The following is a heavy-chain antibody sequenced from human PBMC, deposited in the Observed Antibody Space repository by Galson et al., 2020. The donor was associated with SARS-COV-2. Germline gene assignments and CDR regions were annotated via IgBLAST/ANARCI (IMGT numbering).Heavy chain of an antibody. CDR2: IDLEDDK. CDR1: GFSLNTIGMC. CDR3: GRVLMNEFGSSGDHGARDM. V-gene: IGHV2-70*17. Sequence: SGPTLVKPTQTLTLTCTFSGFSLNTIGMCVSWLRQPPGKAPEWLARIDLEDDKFYNTSLKTRLTIFKDTSKNQEVLRMTNMDPVDTATYYGGRVLMNEFGSSGDHGARDMWGQGTMVTVSS. D-gene: IGHD3-22*01. J-gene: IGHJ3*02.